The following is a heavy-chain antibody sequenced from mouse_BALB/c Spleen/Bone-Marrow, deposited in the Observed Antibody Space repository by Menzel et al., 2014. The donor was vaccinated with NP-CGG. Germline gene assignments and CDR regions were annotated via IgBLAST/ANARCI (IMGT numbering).Heavy chain of an antibody. V-gene: IGHV1-69*02. D-gene: IGHD2-3*01. CDR1: GHTFTSHR. CDR3: TRTYEYFDY. J-gene: IGHJ2*01. CDR2: IYPSDNYT. Sequence: QVHLQQSGAEVVRPGASVKLSCKTSGHTFTSHRINWVKQRPGQGLEWIGNIYPSDNYTNYNQKFKDKATLTVDISSTTAYMQLSSPTSEDSAVYYCTRTYEYFDYWGQGTTLTVSS.